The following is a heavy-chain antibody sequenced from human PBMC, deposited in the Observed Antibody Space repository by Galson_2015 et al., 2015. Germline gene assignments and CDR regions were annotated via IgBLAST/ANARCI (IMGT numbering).Heavy chain of an antibody. J-gene: IGHJ6*02. CDR3: ARDLSSKGYYYYGLDV. CDR1: GLTFSSYA. Sequence: SLRLSCAASGLTFSSYAMSWVRQAPGKGLERVSTISGGGGGTFYADSVKGRFTISRDNSKNTLYLQMNSLRAEDTAVYYCARDLSSKGYYYYGLDVWGQGTTVTVSS. D-gene: IGHD4-11*01. CDR2: ISGGGGGT. V-gene: IGHV3-23*01.